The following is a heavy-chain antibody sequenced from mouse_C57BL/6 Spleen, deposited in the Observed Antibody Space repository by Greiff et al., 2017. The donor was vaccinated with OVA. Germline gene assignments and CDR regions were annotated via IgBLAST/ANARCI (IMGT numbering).Heavy chain of an antibody. V-gene: IGHV1-18*01. D-gene: IGHD1-3*01. CDR3: ARRGLLNPYYAMDY. CDR2: INPNNGGT. Sequence: EVKLMESGPELVKPGASVKIPCKASGYTFTDYNMDWVKQSHGKSLEWIGDINPNNGGTIYNQKFKGKATLTVDKSSSTAYMELRSLTSEDTAVYYCARRGLLNPYYAMDYWGQGTSVTVSS. J-gene: IGHJ4*01. CDR1: GYTFTDYN.